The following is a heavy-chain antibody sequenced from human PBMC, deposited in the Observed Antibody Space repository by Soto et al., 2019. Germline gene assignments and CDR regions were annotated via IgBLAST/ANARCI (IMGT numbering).Heavy chain of an antibody. D-gene: IGHD3-10*01. Sequence: PSETLSLTCTVSGYSISSGYHWAWIRQPPGKGLEWLGSVHYSGNTYYNPSLKSRLTISVDKSKNQFSLNLSSVTAADTAVYYCPRQDRVEAEGRWFNPWGQGTLVIFSS. CDR1: GYSISSGYH. CDR2: VHYSGNT. J-gene: IGHJ5*02. CDR3: PRQDRVEAEGRWFNP. V-gene: IGHV4-38-2*02.